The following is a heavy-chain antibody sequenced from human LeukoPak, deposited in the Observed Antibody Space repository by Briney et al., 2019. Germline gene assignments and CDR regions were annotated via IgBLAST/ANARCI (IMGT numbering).Heavy chain of an antibody. CDR2: INPDGSEK. CDR1: GFTFRTSW. J-gene: IGHJ4*02. Sequence: GGSLRLSCGASGFTFRTSWMNWVRQAPGKGLEWVASINPDGSEKYSVDSVKGRFTISRDNAKNSLYLQMNSLRAEDTAVYYCARDQGYSSFDYWGQGTLVTVSS. D-gene: IGHD6-19*01. CDR3: ARDQGYSSFDY. V-gene: IGHV3-7*01.